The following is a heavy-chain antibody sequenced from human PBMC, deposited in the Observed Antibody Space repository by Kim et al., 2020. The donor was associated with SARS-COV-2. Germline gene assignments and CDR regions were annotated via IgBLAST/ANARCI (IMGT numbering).Heavy chain of an antibody. CDR3: AKDNIVATIRACYGMDV. Sequence: VKGRVTISRDNSKNTLYLQMNSLRAKDTAVYYCAKDNIVATIRACYGMDVWGQGTTVTVSS. D-gene: IGHD5-12*01. J-gene: IGHJ6*02. V-gene: IGHV3-30*02.